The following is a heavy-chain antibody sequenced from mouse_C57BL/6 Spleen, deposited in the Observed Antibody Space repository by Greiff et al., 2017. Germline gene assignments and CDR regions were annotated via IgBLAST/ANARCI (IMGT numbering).Heavy chain of an antibody. J-gene: IGHJ4*01. D-gene: IGHD1-1*01. Sequence: EVQLQQSGPELVKPGASVKISCKASGYTFTDYYMNWVKQSHGKSLEWIGDINPNNGGTSYNQKFKGKATLTVDKSSSTAYMELRSLTSEDSAVYYCAIYYYGTYYAMDYWGQGTSVTVSS. CDR1: GYTFTDYY. CDR3: AIYYYGTYYAMDY. CDR2: INPNNGGT. V-gene: IGHV1-26*01.